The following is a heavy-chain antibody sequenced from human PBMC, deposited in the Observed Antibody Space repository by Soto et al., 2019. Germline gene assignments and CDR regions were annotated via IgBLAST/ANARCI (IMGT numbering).Heavy chain of an antibody. Sequence: SETLSLTCTVSGGSISSYYWSWIWQPPGRGLEWIGYIYYSGSTNYNPSLKSRVTISVDTSKNQFSLKLSSVTAADTAVYYCARQAAVALSWFDPWGQGTLVTVS. D-gene: IGHD6-13*01. J-gene: IGHJ5*02. CDR1: GGSISSYY. V-gene: IGHV4-59*08. CDR3: ARQAAVALSWFDP. CDR2: IYYSGST.